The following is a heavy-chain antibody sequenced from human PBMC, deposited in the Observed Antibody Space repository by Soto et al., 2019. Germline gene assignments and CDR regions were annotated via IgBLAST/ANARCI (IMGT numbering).Heavy chain of an antibody. J-gene: IGHJ6*02. CDR2: IYPDDSDT. D-gene: IGHD3-3*01. Sequence: PGESLKISCKGSEYIFSNYWIGWVRQMPDKGLEWMGIIYPDDSDTTYSPSFQGRVTISADKSISTAYLQWRSLEASDTAMYYCARQASTIFGVVKDYYYYYGMDVWGQGTTVTVSS. CDR3: ARQASTIFGVVKDYYYYYGMDV. V-gene: IGHV5-51*01. CDR1: EYIFSNYW.